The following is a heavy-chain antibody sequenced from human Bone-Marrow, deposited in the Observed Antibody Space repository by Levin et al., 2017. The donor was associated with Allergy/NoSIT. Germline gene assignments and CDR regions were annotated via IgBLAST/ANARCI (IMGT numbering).Heavy chain of an antibody. CDR3: TTYRMWITVSIGDDY. D-gene: IGHD1-14*01. J-gene: IGHJ4*02. Sequence: GGSLRLSCAASGFTFNNAWMSWVRQAPGKGLEWLGRIKSKPDGGATEYAAPVKGRFTISRDDSSNTLYLQMNSLKTEDTAVYYCTTYRMWITVSIGDDYWGQGTLVTVSS. CDR1: GFTFNNAW. CDR2: IKSKPDGGAT. V-gene: IGHV3-15*01.